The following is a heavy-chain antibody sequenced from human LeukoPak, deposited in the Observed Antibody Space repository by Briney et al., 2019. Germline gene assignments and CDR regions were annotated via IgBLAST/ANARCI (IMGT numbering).Heavy chain of an antibody. V-gene: IGHV3-23*01. Sequence: PGGSLRLSCAASGFTFSSYAMSWVRQAPGKGLEWVSAISGSGGSRYYADSVKGRFTGSRDNSKNTVHLQINSLRDEDTAVYYCANDDAWLQFNDWGQGTLVTVSS. D-gene: IGHD5-24*01. CDR2: ISGSGGSR. CDR3: ANDDAWLQFND. J-gene: IGHJ4*02. CDR1: GFTFSSYA.